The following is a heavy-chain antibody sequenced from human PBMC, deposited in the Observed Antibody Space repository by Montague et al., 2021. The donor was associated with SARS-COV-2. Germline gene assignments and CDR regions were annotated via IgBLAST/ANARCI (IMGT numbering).Heavy chain of an antibody. CDR3: ARRVANCGVVIRPSYFDY. D-gene: IGHD3-3*01. CDR1: GFSLSTSGMC. J-gene: IGHJ4*02. CDR2: IYWXXXK. V-gene: IGHV2-70*01. Sequence: PALVKPTQTLTLTCTFSGFSLSTSGMCVSWFRQPPGKALEWLALIYWXXXKYYSTSLKTRLTISKDTSNNQVVLTMTNMDPVDTATYYCARRVANCGVVIRPSYFDYWGQGTLVTVSS.